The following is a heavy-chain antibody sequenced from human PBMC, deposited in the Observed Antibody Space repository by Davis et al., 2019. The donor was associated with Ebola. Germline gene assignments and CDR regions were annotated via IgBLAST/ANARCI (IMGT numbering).Heavy chain of an antibody. Sequence: AASVKVSCKASGYTFTSYDVHWVRQATGQGLEWMGWINPNSGGTNYAQKFQGWVTMTRDTSISTAYMELSRLRSDDTAVYYCARGGYCTGGVCYYFDYWGQGTLVTVSS. CDR3: ARGGYCTGGVCYYFDY. D-gene: IGHD2-8*02. V-gene: IGHV1-2*04. CDR1: GYTFTSYD. CDR2: INPNSGGT. J-gene: IGHJ4*02.